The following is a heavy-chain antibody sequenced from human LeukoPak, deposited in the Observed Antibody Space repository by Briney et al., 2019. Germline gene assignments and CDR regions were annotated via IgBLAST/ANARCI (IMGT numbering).Heavy chain of an antibody. CDR3: ARRGGGEFDY. V-gene: IGHV1-69*04. J-gene: IGHJ4*02. CDR1: RGSFSSYG. Sequence: SVKVSCKASRGSFSSYGISWVRQAPGQGLEWMGRIIPIVGVSNYAQKFQGRLTITAVKSTSTAYMELSSLSSEDTAVYFCARRGGGEFDYWGQGTLVTVSS. D-gene: IGHD3-16*01. CDR2: IIPIVGVS.